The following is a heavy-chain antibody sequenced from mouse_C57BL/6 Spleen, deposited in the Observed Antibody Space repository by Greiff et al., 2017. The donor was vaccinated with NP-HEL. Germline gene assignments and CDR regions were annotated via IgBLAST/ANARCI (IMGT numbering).Heavy chain of an antibody. CDR1: GYTFTSYW. V-gene: IGHV1-55*01. CDR2: IYPGSGST. CDR3: ARRMDGSSPSFAY. D-gene: IGHD1-1*01. J-gene: IGHJ3*01. Sequence: QVQLQQPGAELVKPGASVKISCKASGYTFTSYWITWVKQRPGQGLEWIGDIYPGSGSTNYNEKFKSKATLTVDTSSSTAYMQLSSLTSEDSAVYYCARRMDGSSPSFAYWGQGTLVTVSA.